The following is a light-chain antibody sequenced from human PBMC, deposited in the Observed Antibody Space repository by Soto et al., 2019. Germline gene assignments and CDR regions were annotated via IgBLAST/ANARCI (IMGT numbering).Light chain of an antibody. CDR1: QSIKSNY. CDR2: GAS. CDR3: QQYGHSSWT. J-gene: IGKJ1*01. Sequence: EIVLTQSPGTLSLSPGERATLSCRASQSIKSNYVAWYQRKPGQAPRLLIYGASSRATGIPDRFSGSGSGSDFTLTISRLEAEDFAVYYCQQYGHSSWTFGQGTKVEIK. V-gene: IGKV3-20*01.